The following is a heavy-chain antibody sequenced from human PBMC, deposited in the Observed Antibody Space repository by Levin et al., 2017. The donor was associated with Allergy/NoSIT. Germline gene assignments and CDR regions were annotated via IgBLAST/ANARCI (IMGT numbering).Heavy chain of an antibody. CDR2: IWYDGNNK. V-gene: IGHV3-33*01. CDR3: ARMYYNFWRGYSTLFDY. J-gene: IGHJ4*02. Sequence: GGSLRLSCSASGFTFSDYAMRWVRQGPGKGLEWVAIIWYDGNNKYYADSVKGRFTISRDNSKNTLYLQMSSLRAEDTAVYYCARMYYNFWRGYSTLFDYWGQGTLVTVSS. CDR1: GFTFSDYA. D-gene: IGHD3-3*01.